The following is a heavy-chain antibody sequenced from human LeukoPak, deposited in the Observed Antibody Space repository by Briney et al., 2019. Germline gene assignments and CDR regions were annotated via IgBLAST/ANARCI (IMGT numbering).Heavy chain of an antibody. D-gene: IGHD3-3*01. V-gene: IGHV4-4*02. J-gene: IGHJ6*02. CDR3: ARDSGLRFLEWPGMDV. CDR1: GGSISSSNW. CDR2: IYHSGST. Sequence: SETLSLTCAVSGGSISSSNWWSWVRQPPGKGLEWIGEIYHSGSTNYNPSLKSRVTISVDTSKNQFSLKLSSVTAADTAVYYCARDSGLRFLEWPGMDVWGQGTTVTVSS.